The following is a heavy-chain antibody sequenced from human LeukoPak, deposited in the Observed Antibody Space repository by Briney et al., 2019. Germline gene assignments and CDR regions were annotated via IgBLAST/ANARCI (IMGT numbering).Heavy chain of an antibody. D-gene: IGHD4-17*01. CDR2: ISSSGSTI. CDR1: GFTFSDYY. CDR3: ANGDGDFDAFDC. V-gene: IGHV3-11*01. J-gene: IGHJ4*02. Sequence: GGSLRLSCAASGFTFSDYYMSWIRQAPGKGLEWVSYISSSGSTIYYADSVKGRFTISRDNSKNPLYLQMNSLRAEDTAVYYCANGDGDFDAFDCWGQGTLVIVSS.